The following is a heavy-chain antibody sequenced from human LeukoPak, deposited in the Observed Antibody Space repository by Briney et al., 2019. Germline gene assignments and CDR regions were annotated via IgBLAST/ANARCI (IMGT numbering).Heavy chain of an antibody. CDR1: GYTFTSYG. D-gene: IGHD6-13*01. V-gene: IGHV1-18*01. Sequence: ASVKVSCKASGYTFTSYGISWVRQAPVQGLEWMGWISAYNGNTNYAQKLQGRVTMTTDTSTSTAYMELRSLRSDDTAVYYCARDRAAADSFDYWGQGTLVTVSS. CDR2: ISAYNGNT. CDR3: ARDRAAADSFDY. J-gene: IGHJ4*02.